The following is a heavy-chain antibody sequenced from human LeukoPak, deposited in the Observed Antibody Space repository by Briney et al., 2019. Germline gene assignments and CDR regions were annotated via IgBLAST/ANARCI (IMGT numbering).Heavy chain of an antibody. CDR2: VIPTLGIA. CDR1: GGTFSSYF. CDR3: AREYGGGYSYGYYY. V-gene: IGHV1-69*04. Sequence: ASVKVSCKASGGTFSSYFISCVLQAPGQGLEGVSRVIPTLGIANYAQSFQCRVTITADKSTGTVYMELSSLRSEDTAVYYCAREYGGGYSYGYYYWGQGTLVTVSS. D-gene: IGHD5-18*01. J-gene: IGHJ4*02.